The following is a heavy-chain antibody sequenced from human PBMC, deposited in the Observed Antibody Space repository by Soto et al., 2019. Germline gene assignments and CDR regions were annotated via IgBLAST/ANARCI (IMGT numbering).Heavy chain of an antibody. CDR3: ARGHILPRATSWIDP. CDR2: IIPMTGTP. Sequence: SVKVSCKASGAIFSSFALSWARQAPGQGLEWMGVIIPMTGTPNYAHKFQGGVTMTADGSTSTAYSVLSSLRSEDTALFYCARGHILPRATSWIDPWRQGTVVTVSS. V-gene: IGHV1-69*13. J-gene: IGHJ5*02. D-gene: IGHD1-1*01. CDR1: GAIFSSFA.